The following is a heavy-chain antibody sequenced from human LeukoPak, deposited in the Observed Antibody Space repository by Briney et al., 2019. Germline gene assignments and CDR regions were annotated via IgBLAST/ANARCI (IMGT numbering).Heavy chain of an antibody. Sequence: GGSLRLSCAASGFTFSSYEMNWVRQAPGKGLEWVSYISSSGSTIYYADSVKGQFTISRDNAKKSLYLQMNSLRAEDTAVYYCARDPGSPWGVIKAYFDYWGQGTLVTVSS. V-gene: IGHV3-48*03. CDR2: ISSSGSTI. D-gene: IGHD3-10*01. J-gene: IGHJ4*02. CDR1: GFTFSSYE. CDR3: ARDPGSPWGVIKAYFDY.